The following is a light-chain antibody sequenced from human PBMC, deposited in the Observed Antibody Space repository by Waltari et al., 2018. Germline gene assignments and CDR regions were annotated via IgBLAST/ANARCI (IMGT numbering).Light chain of an antibody. J-gene: IGKJ1*01. CDR2: AAS. V-gene: IGKV3-20*01. CDR1: QSVSRT. Sequence: EIVLTQSPGTLSLAPGARVTLSCRASQSVSRTLAWYQQKPGQAPSLLIYAASTRATGIPDRCSGSGSGTDFSLTISRLGPEDFAVYYCQHYVRLPATFGQGTKVEIK. CDR3: QHYVRLPAT.